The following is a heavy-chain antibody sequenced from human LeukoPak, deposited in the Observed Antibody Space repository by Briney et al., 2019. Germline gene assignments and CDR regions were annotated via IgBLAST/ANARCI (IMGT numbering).Heavy chain of an antibody. J-gene: IGHJ3*01. CDR1: GYTFTGYH. CDR3: ARDMSTRVTPISYAFDV. CDR2: INPKSGGT. Sequence: GASVKVSCKASGYTFTGYHIHWVRQAPGQGLEWMGWINPKSGGTNYAQNFQGRVTMTRDTSTTTVYLELSSLRSEDTAVYYCARDMSTRVTPISYAFDVWGQGTMVTVSS. D-gene: IGHD4-23*01. V-gene: IGHV1-2*02.